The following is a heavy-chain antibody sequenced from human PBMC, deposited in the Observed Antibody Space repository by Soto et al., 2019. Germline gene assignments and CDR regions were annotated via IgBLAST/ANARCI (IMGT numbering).Heavy chain of an antibody. V-gene: IGHV3-53*01. CDR1: GFTVSSNY. D-gene: IGHD3-9*01. Sequence: EVQLVESGGGLIQPGGSLRLSCAASGFTVSSNYMSWVRQAPGKGLEWVSVIYSGGSTYYADSVKGRFTISRDNSKNTLYLQMNSLRAEDTAVYYCARGAALRYFDWLPSHTYYFDYWGQGTLVTVSS. CDR2: IYSGGST. CDR3: ARGAALRYFDWLPSHTYYFDY. J-gene: IGHJ4*02.